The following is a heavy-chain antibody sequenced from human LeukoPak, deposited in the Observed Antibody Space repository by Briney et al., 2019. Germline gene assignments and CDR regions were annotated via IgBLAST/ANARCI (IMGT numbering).Heavy chain of an antibody. J-gene: IGHJ4*02. D-gene: IGHD1-7*01. Sequence: ASVKVSCKASGGTLSSYAISWVRQAPGQGLEWMGIINPSGGSTSYAQKFQGRVTMTRDTSTSTVYMELSSLRPEDTAVYYCAGSKLELRYHHGYWGQGTLVTVSS. CDR1: GGTLSSYA. CDR2: INPSGGST. V-gene: IGHV1-46*01. CDR3: AGSKLELRYHHGY.